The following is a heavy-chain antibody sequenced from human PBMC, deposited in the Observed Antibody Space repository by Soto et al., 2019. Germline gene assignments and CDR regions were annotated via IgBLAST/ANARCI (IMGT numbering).Heavy chain of an antibody. J-gene: IGHJ6*02. CDR2: IIPIPGTA. Sequence: QVQLVQSGAEVKKPGSSVKVSCKASGGTFGSYAISWVRQAPGQGLEWMGGIIPIPGTANSAQKFQGRVTIAADESTSTAYMELSSLRSEDTAVYYCARSQGSSTSLEIYYYYYYGMDVWVQGTTVTVSS. D-gene: IGHD2-2*01. CDR3: ARSQGSSTSLEIYYYYYYGMDV. CDR1: GGTFGSYA. V-gene: IGHV1-69*01.